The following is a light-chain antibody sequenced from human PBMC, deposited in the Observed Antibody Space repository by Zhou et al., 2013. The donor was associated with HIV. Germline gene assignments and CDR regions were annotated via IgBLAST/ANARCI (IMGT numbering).Light chain of an antibody. J-gene: IGKJ4*01. CDR2: EVS. CDR3: QEYSNWSLT. CDR1: RQIATS. Sequence: DIQMTQSPANLSASVGDRVTLTCRASRQIATSLAWYQQKPGTAPKLLISEVSTLQSGVPSRFSGSGSGTDFTLTIGSLQPEDFGVYYCQEYSNWSLTFGGGTNVEIK. V-gene: IGKV1-5*03.